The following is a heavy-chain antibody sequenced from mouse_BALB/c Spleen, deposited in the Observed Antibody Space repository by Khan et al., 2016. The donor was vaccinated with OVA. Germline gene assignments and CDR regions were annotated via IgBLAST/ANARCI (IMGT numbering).Heavy chain of an antibody. CDR2: INPSNGYT. CDR1: GYTFTSYT. J-gene: IGHJ3*01. V-gene: IGHV1-4*01. CDR3: VRDGAYHRNDGGVAY. D-gene: IGHD2-14*01. Sequence: QVRLQQSGAELARPGASVKMSCKASGYTFTSYTIHWIKKRPGQGLEWIGYINPSNGYTNYNQKFKDKATLTTDKSSTPAYLQLSSLTSDDSAVYNCVRDGAYHRNDGGVAYWGQGTLVTVSA.